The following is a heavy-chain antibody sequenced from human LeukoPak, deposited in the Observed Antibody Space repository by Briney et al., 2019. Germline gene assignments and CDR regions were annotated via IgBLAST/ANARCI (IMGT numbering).Heavy chain of an antibody. J-gene: IGHJ4*02. V-gene: IGHV1-2*02. D-gene: IGHD1-26*01. Sequence: ASVKVSCKTSGYTFTGYCMHWVRQAPGQGLEWMGWINPNSGGTNYAQKFQGRVTMTRDTSISTAYMELSRLRSDDTAVYYCARLVGRGALRPLGYWGQGTLVTVAS. CDR2: INPNSGGT. CDR1: GYTFTGYC. CDR3: ARLVGRGALRPLGY.